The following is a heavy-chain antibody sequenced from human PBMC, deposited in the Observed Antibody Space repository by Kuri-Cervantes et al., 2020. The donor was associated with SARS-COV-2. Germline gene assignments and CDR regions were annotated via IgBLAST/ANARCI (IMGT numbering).Heavy chain of an antibody. J-gene: IGHJ6*03. D-gene: IGHD1-26*01. CDR3: AKEVGFGDYGYYYMDV. CDR1: GFTFPSYA. Sequence: GGSLRLSCVGSGFTFPSYAMSWVRQAPGKEPEWVSGITGRHVTDYAHSVTGRFTISRDNSKKMVYLQMNSLRVEDTAVYYCAKEVGFGDYGYYYMDVWGKGTTVTVSS. V-gene: IGHV3-23*01. CDR2: ITGRHVT.